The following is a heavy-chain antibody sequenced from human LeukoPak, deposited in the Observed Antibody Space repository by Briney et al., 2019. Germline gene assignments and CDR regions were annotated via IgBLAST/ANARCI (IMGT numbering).Heavy chain of an antibody. Sequence: PGGSLRLSCAASGITVSSNYMSWVRHAPGKGLEWVSVIYGGGSTYYADSVKGRFTISGDNSKNTLYLQMNSLRAEDTAVYYCATLAVAGAENAFDFWGLGTMVTVSS. CDR1: GITVSSNY. J-gene: IGHJ3*01. V-gene: IGHV3-66*01. D-gene: IGHD6-19*01. CDR3: ATLAVAGAENAFDF. CDR2: IYGGGST.